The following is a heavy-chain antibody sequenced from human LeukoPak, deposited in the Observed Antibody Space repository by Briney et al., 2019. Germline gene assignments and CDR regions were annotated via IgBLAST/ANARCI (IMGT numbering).Heavy chain of an antibody. V-gene: IGHV3-30*02. CDR1: GFTFNSYG. Sequence: PGGSLRLSCAASGFTFNSYGMHWVRQAPGKGLEWVSFIRYDGSDKYYADSVKGRFTISRDNSKNTLYLQMNSLRGEDRAVYYCAKYHGGSFDYWGQGTLVTVSS. CDR3: AKYHGGSFDY. CDR2: IRYDGSDK. J-gene: IGHJ4*02. D-gene: IGHD2-15*01.